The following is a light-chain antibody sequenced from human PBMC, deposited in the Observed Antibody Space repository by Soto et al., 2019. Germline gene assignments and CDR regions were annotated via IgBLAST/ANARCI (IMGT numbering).Light chain of an antibody. J-gene: IGLJ3*02. Sequence: QSVLTQPPSASGTPGQRVTISCSGSSSNIGSNTVNWYQQLPGTAPKLLISTNDQRPSGVPDRFSGSKSGTSASLAISGLRSEDEADYYCAAWDDSLSGRVFGGGTKLTVL. CDR1: SSNIGSNT. CDR2: TND. V-gene: IGLV1-44*01. CDR3: AAWDDSLSGRV.